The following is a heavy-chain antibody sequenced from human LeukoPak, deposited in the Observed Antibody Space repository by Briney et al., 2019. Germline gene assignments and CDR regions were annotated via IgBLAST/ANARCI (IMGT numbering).Heavy chain of an antibody. D-gene: IGHD1-26*01. CDR1: GFTFSDYW. CDR2: VKQDSSQK. J-gene: IGHJ4*02. Sequence: GSLRLSCAASGFTFSDYWMTWVRQAPGKGLEWVANVKQDSSQKYHMDSVKGRFTISRDNAKTSLYLQLNSLRAEDTAMYYCVRDTGGSGSYPDYWGQGTLVTVSS. V-gene: IGHV3-7*01. CDR3: VRDTGGSGSYPDY.